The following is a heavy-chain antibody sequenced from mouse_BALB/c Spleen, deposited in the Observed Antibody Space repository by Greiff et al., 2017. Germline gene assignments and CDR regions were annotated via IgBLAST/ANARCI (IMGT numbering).Heavy chain of an antibody. J-gene: IGHJ4*01. CDR2: INPGSGGT. CDR3: ARRGYDYVYYAMDY. CDR1: GYAFTNYL. V-gene: IGHV1-54*01. Sequence: QVHVKQSGAELVRPGTSVKVSCKASGYAFTNYLIEWVKQRPGQGLEWIGVINPGSGGTNYNEKFKGKATLTADKSSSTAYMQLSSLTSDDSAVYFCARRGYDYVYYAMDYWGQGTSVTVSS. D-gene: IGHD2-4*01.